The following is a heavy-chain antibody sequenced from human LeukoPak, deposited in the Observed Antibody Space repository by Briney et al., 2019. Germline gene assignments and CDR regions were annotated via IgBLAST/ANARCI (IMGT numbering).Heavy chain of an antibody. CDR3: TRIWFGESHFDY. CDR2: IRSKAYGGTT. CDR1: GFTFGDYA. V-gene: IGHV3-49*04. J-gene: IGHJ4*02. D-gene: IGHD3-10*01. Sequence: RSLRLSCTASGFTFGDYAMSWVRQAPGKGLEWVGFIRSKAYGGTTEYAASVKGRFSISRDDSISIAYLQMNSLKTEDTAVYYCTRIWFGESHFDYWGQGTLVTVSS.